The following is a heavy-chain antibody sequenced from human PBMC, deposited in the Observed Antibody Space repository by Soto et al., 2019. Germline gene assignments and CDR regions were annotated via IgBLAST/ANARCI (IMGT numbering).Heavy chain of an antibody. Sequence: PSETLSLTCTVSGGSISSYYWSWIRQPPGKGLERIEYIYYSGSTNYNPSIKSRVTISVDTSKNQFSLKLSSVTAADTGVYYCASSDGRYWGQGTLVTVSS. CDR3: ASSDGRY. J-gene: IGHJ4*02. CDR2: IYYSGST. CDR1: GGSISSYY. V-gene: IGHV4-59*01.